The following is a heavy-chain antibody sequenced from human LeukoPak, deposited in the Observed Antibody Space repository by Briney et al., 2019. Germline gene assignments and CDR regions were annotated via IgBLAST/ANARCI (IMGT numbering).Heavy chain of an antibody. V-gene: IGHV3-23*01. CDR1: GLSFGDHA. CDR2: ITSSGSRA. Sequence: GGAPRLAGAASGLSFGDHAMKWGRQAPGRGVEWGATITSSGSRAYYTDSVKGRFTISRDNSKNTLYLQMNNLRAGDTATYYCAKGDYAYYYYMDVWGKGTMVTVSS. D-gene: IGHD4-17*01. CDR3: AKGDYAYYYYMDV. J-gene: IGHJ6*03.